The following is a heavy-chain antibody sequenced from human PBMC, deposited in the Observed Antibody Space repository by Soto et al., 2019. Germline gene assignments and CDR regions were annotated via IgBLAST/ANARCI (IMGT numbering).Heavy chain of an antibody. J-gene: IGHJ4*02. D-gene: IGHD2-15*01. V-gene: IGHV3-30*18. CDR3: AKPIVVVVAATSYFDY. CDR2: ISYDGSNK. CDR1: GFTFSSYG. Sequence: QVQLVESGGGVVQPGRSLRLSCAASGFTFSSYGMHWVRQAPGKGLEWVAVISYDGSNKYYADSVKGRFTISRDNSENALYLQMNSLRAEDTAVYYCAKPIVVVVAATSYFDYWGQGTLVTVSS.